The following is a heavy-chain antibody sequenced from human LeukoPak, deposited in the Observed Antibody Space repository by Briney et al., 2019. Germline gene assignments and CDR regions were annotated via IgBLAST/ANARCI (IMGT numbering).Heavy chain of an antibody. CDR1: GFTFSTYG. Sequence: GRSLRLSCEDSGFTFSTYGMHWVRQAPGKGLEWVAVISHDGSEKYYAGSVQGRFSISRDNSKNTVFLQMNSLRAADTAVYYRARGGDPYFDYWGQGTLVTVSS. CDR3: ARGGDPYFDY. J-gene: IGHJ4*02. D-gene: IGHD7-27*01. CDR2: ISHDGSEK. V-gene: IGHV3-30*03.